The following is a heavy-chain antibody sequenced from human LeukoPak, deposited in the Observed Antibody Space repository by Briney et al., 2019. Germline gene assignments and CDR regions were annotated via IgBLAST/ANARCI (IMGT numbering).Heavy chain of an antibody. Sequence: PSETLSLTCAVYGGSFSGYYWYWIRQPPGKGLEWMGEINHSGSTNYNPSLKSRVTISVDKSKNQFSLKLSSVTAADTAVYYCASTQGDGYNRETFDYWGQGTLVTVSS. CDR3: ASTQGDGYNRETFDY. D-gene: IGHD5-24*01. V-gene: IGHV4-34*01. CDR2: INHSGST. CDR1: GGSFSGYY. J-gene: IGHJ4*02.